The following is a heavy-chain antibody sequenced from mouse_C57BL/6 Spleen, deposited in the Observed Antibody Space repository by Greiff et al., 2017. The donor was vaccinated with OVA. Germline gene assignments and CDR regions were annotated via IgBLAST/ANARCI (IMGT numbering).Heavy chain of an antibody. Sequence: VQLKESGPELVKPGASVKISCKASGYAFSSSWMNWVKQRPGKGLEWIGRINPGDGDTNYNGKFKGKATLTADRSSSTAYMQLSSLTSEDSAVYFCARREVYYDYDGFAYWGQGTLVTVSA. CDR2: INPGDGDT. J-gene: IGHJ3*01. CDR3: ARREVYYDYDGFAY. V-gene: IGHV1-82*01. CDR1: GYAFSSSW. D-gene: IGHD2-4*01.